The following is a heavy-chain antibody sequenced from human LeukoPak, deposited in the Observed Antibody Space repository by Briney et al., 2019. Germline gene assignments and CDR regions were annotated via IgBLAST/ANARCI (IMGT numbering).Heavy chain of an antibody. J-gene: IGHJ4*02. CDR2: ISSSSSYI. D-gene: IGHD4-17*01. Sequence: PGGSLRLSCAASGFTFSNYAMSWVRQAPGKGLEWVSSISSSSSYIYYADSVKGRFTISRDNAKNSLYLQMNSLRAEDTAVYYCARGGRDYGFLFVYWGQGTLVTVSS. CDR3: ARGGRDYGFLFVY. V-gene: IGHV3-21*01. CDR1: GFTFSNYA.